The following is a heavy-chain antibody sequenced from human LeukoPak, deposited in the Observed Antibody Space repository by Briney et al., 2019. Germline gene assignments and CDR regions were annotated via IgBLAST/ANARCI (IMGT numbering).Heavy chain of an antibody. V-gene: IGHV3-74*01. Sequence: PGGSLRLSCAASGFTFSSYWMHWVRQAPGKGLVWVSRINSDGSSTSYADSVKGRFTISRDNAKNTLYLQMNSLRAEDTAVYYCARAQTAMIVVVRVNYGMDVWGQGTTVTVSS. J-gene: IGHJ6*02. CDR2: INSDGSST. D-gene: IGHD3-22*01. CDR1: GFTFSSYW. CDR3: ARAQTAMIVVVRVNYGMDV.